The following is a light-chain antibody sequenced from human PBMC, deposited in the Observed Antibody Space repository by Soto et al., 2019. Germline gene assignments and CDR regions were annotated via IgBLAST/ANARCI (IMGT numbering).Light chain of an antibody. CDR3: SSYAGSNNVV. CDR2: EVN. V-gene: IGLV2-8*01. J-gene: IGLJ2*01. CDR1: SGDIGGYNY. Sequence: QSALTQPPSASGSPGQSVTISCTGTSGDIGGYNYVSWYRQHPGKAPKLMIYEVNKRPSGVPGRFSGSKSGNTASLTVSGLQAEDEADYYCSSYAGSNNVVFGGGTKLTVL.